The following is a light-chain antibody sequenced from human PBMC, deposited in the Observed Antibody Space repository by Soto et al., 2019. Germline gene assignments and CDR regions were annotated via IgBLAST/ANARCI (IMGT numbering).Light chain of an antibody. J-gene: IGKJ5*01. CDR2: AAS. Sequence: EIELTQSPGTLSFSPGERVTLSCRASQSVSSSYLAWYQQKPGQAPRLLIFAASSRASGIPDRFSGSGSGTDFTLTISRLEPEDFALFYCQYHGSSPITFGQGTRLEIK. V-gene: IGKV3-20*01. CDR1: QSVSSSY. CDR3: QYHGSSPIT.